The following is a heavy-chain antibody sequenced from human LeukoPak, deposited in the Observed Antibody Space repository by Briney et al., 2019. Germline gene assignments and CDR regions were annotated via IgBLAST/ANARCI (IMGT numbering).Heavy chain of an antibody. D-gene: IGHD2-2*02. CDR2: ISWDGGST. V-gene: IGHV3-43*01. CDR1: GFTFDDYT. Sequence: SGGSLRLSCAASGFTFDDYTMHWVRQAPGKGLEWVSLISWDGGSTYYADSVKGRFTISRDNSKNSLYLQMNSLRTEDTALYYCAEDSYCSSTSCYIYNYYYYGMDVWGQGTTVTVSS. J-gene: IGHJ6*02. CDR3: AEDSYCSSTSCYIYNYYYYGMDV.